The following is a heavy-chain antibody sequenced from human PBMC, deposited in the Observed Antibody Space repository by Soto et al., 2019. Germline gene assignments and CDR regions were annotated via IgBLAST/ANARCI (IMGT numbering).Heavy chain of an antibody. CDR2: LHSGHSSA. D-gene: IGHD2-2*01. CDR1: GSIFSSYS. J-gene: IGHJ4*02. Sequence: GESLKISCKASGSIFSSYSIGWVRQMPGKGLEWVGNLHSGHSSATYSPSFQGHVTISVDKSINTAYLQWSSLKASDTAFYYCRTWPSSHWFHYCGKGTLGTVSS. CDR3: RTWPSSHWFHY. V-gene: IGHV5-51*01.